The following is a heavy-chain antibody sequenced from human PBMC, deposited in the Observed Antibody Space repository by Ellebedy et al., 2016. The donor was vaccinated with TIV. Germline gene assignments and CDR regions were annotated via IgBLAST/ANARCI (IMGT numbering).Heavy chain of an antibody. Sequence: PGGSLRLSCAASGFTFSNAWMNWVRQAPGKGLEWVGRIKSKTDGGAADYAAPVKGRFTISRDGSKNTLYLQMNSLKTEDTAVYFCTTVYRYNYDSVWGQGTLVTVSS. CDR1: GFTFSNAW. CDR2: IKSKTDGGAA. J-gene: IGHJ4*02. V-gene: IGHV3-15*01. CDR3: TTVYRYNYDSV. D-gene: IGHD5-18*01.